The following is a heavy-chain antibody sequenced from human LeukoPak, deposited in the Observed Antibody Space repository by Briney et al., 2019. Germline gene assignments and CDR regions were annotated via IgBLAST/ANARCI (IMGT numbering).Heavy chain of an antibody. Sequence: PGGSLRLSCAASGFTFSSYWMSWVRQAPGKGLEWVANIKQDGSEKYYVDSVKGRFTISRDNAKNSLYLQMNSLRAEDTAVYYCARVGAVAGRGTFDYWGQGTLVTASS. V-gene: IGHV3-7*01. J-gene: IGHJ4*02. D-gene: IGHD6-19*01. CDR2: IKQDGSEK. CDR3: ARVGAVAGRGTFDY. CDR1: GFTFSSYW.